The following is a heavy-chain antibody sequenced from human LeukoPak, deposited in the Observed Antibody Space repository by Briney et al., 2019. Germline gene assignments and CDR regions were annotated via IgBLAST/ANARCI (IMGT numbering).Heavy chain of an antibody. D-gene: IGHD3-22*01. V-gene: IGHV4-4*02. J-gene: IGHJ3*02. CDR3: ARGPYSYDSSGAFDI. Sequence: SETLSLTCAVSGGSISSSNWWSWVRQPPGKGLEWIGEIYHSGSTNYNPSLKSRVTISADKSKNQFSLKLSSVTAADTAVYFCARGPYSYDSSGAFDIWGQGTMVTVSS. CDR2: IYHSGST. CDR1: GGSISSSNW.